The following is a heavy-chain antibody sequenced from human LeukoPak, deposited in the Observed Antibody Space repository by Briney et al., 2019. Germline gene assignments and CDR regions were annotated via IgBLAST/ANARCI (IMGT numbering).Heavy chain of an antibody. CDR2: IYSGGST. J-gene: IGHJ4*02. Sequence: GGSLRLSCAASGFTFRDHYMDWVRQAPGKGLEWVSDIYSGGSTYYADSVKGRFTISRDNSKNTLYLQMNSLRADDTAVYYCARGNDGDYWGQGTLVTVSS. D-gene: IGHD3-16*01. CDR1: GFTFRDHY. CDR3: ARGNDGDY. V-gene: IGHV3-53*01.